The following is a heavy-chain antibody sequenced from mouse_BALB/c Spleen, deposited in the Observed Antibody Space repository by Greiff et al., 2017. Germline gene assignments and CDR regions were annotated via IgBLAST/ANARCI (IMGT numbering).Heavy chain of an antibody. D-gene: IGHD1-1*01. CDR2: ISSGGST. CDR3: ARSISSLDY. V-gene: IGHV5-6-5*01. J-gene: IGHJ2*01. CDR1: GFTFSSYA. Sequence: DVMLVESGGGLVKPGGSLKLSCAASGFTFSSYAMSWVRQTPEKRLEWVASISSGGSTYYPDSVKGRFTISRDNARNILYLQMSSLRSEDTAMYYCARSISSLDYWGQGTTLTVSS.